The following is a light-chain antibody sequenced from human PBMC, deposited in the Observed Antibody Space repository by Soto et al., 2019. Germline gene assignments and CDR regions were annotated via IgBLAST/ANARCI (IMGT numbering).Light chain of an antibody. V-gene: IGKV3-15*01. Sequence: EIVMTLSPATLSVSPGDSATLSCRASQSVSNNLAWYHQKPGQAPRVLIYGASIRATGVPARFSGSGSGTEFTLTISSLQSEDFALFYCQQYYNWPLTFGQGTKVDIK. CDR2: GAS. CDR3: QQYYNWPLT. J-gene: IGKJ1*01. CDR1: QSVSNN.